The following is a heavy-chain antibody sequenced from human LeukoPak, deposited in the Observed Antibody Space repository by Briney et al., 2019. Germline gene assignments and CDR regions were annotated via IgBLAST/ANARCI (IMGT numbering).Heavy chain of an antibody. Sequence: TLSLTCTVSGGSISSGSYYWSWIRQPAGKGLEWIGRIYTSGSTNYNPSLKSRVTISVDTSKNQFSLKLSSVTAADTAVYYCARYCSSTSCYDYWGQGTLVTVSS. J-gene: IGHJ4*02. CDR1: GGSISSGSYY. CDR2: IYTSGST. V-gene: IGHV4-61*02. CDR3: ARYCSSTSCYDY. D-gene: IGHD2-2*01.